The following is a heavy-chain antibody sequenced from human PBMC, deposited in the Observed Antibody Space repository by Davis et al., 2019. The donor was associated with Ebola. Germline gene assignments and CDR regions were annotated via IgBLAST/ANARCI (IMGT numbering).Heavy chain of an antibody. CDR2: IGTAGDT. Sequence: GGSLRLSCAASGFTFSSYDMHWVRHATGKGLEWVSAIGTAGDTYYPGSVKGRFTISRENAKNSLYLQMNSLRAGDTAVYYCARGGSIAVAGYAFDIWGQGTMVTVSS. CDR3: ARGGSIAVAGYAFDI. D-gene: IGHD6-19*01. CDR1: GFTFSSYD. J-gene: IGHJ3*02. V-gene: IGHV3-13*01.